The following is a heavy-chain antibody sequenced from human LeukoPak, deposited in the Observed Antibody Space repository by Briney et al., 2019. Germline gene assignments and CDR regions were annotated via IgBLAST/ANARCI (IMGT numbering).Heavy chain of an antibody. V-gene: IGHV1-18*01. J-gene: IGHJ6*03. CDR2: ISAYNGNT. Sequence: ASVKVSCKASGYTFTSYGISWVRQAPGQGLEWMGWISAYNGNTNYAQKLQGRVTMTTDTSTSTAYMELRSLRSDDTAVYYCATTTIFGAPGDMDVWGKGTTVTVSS. CDR3: ATTTIFGAPGDMDV. D-gene: IGHD3-3*01. CDR1: GYTFTSYG.